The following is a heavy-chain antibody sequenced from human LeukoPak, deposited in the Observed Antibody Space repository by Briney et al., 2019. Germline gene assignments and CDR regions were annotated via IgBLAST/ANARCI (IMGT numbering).Heavy chain of an antibody. J-gene: IGHJ6*02. CDR3: ARLRYDSSGYYYYYYGMDV. CDR2: IYYSGNT. Sequence: SETLSLTCTVSGGSISSYYWSWIRQPPGKGLEWIGYIYYSGNTNYNPSLKSRVTISVDTSKNQFSPKLSSVTAADTAVYYCARLRYDSSGYYYYYYGMDVWGQGTTVTVSS. CDR1: GGSISSYY. V-gene: IGHV4-59*08. D-gene: IGHD3-22*01.